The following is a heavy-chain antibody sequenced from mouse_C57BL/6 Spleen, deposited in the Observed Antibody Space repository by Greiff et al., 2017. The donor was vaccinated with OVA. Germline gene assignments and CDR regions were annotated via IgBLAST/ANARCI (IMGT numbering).Heavy chain of an antibody. J-gene: IGHJ4*01. Sequence: VQLQQPGAELVRPGSSVKLSCKASGYTFTSYWMDWVKQRPGQGLEWIGNIYPSDSETHYNQKFKDKATLTVDKSSSTAYMQLSSLTSEDSAVYYCARFITTVVPMDYWGQGTSVTVSS. D-gene: IGHD1-1*01. V-gene: IGHV1-61*01. CDR3: ARFITTVVPMDY. CDR2: IYPSDSET. CDR1: GYTFTSYW.